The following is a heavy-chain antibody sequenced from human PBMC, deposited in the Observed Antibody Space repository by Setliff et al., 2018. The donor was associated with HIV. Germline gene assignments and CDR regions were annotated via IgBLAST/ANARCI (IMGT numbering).Heavy chain of an antibody. J-gene: IGHJ4*02. CDR1: GFSFSSYA. CDR2: IGGSGGST. CDR3: AKSASWDLRGWLH. D-gene: IGHD6-19*01. V-gene: IGHV3-23*01. Sequence: GGSLRLSCAANGFSFSSYAMSWVRQAPGKGLEWVSGIGGSGGSTYYADPVKGRFTMSRDYSKNTVYLQMSSLRAEDSAVYYCAKSASWDLRGWLHWGQGTLVTVS.